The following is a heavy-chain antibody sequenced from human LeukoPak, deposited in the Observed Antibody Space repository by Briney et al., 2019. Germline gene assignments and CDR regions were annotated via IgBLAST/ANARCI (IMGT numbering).Heavy chain of an antibody. J-gene: IGHJ4*02. V-gene: IGHV3-9*03. CDR3: AKAGSSWYYFDY. CDR2: ISWNSGSI. D-gene: IGHD6-13*01. CDR1: GFTFDDYA. Sequence: ETGGSLRLSCAASGFTFDDYAMHWVRQAPVKGLEWVSGISWNSGSIGYAGSVEGRFTISRDNAKNSLYLQMNSLRAEDMALYYCAKAGSSWYYFDYWGQGTLVTVSS.